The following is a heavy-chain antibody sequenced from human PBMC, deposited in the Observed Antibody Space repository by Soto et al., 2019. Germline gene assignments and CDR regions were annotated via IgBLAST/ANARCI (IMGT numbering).Heavy chain of an antibody. J-gene: IGHJ4*02. CDR3: ARDDYYDTSGYLALFDY. D-gene: IGHD3-22*01. Sequence: GGSLRLSCAGSGFTFSSYAMTWVRQAPGKGLEWVSAISGSGGSTYYAGSVKGRFTISRDNAKNSLYLQMNSLRDEDTAVYYCARDDYYDTSGYLALFDYWGQGTLVTVSS. V-gene: IGHV3-23*01. CDR2: ISGSGGST. CDR1: GFTFSSYA.